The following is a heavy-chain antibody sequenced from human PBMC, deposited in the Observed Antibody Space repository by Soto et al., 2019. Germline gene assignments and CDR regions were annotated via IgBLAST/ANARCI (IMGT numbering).Heavy chain of an antibody. V-gene: IGHV1-69*05. Sequence: SVKVSCKASGGTFSSYAISWVRQAPGQGLEWMGGINPIFGTANYAQKFQGRVTITRDDSTSTAYMELSSLRSEDTAVYYCARGRKTRILQWDSNWFDPWGQGTLVTVSS. CDR3: ARGRKTRILQWDSNWFDP. CDR2: INPIFGTA. D-gene: IGHD2-15*01. J-gene: IGHJ5*02. CDR1: GGTFSSYA.